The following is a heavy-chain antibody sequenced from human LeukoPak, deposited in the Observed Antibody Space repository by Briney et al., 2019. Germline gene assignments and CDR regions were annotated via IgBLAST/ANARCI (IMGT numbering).Heavy chain of an antibody. Sequence: ASVKVSCKASGYTFSSYGISWVRQAPGQGLEWMGWISAYSGNTNYAQKLQSRVTISTDTSTSTAYMELRSLRSDDTAVYYCARAKLGYCSGGSCYYYYYGMDVWGQGTTVTVSS. J-gene: IGHJ6*02. CDR2: ISAYSGNT. D-gene: IGHD2-15*01. CDR1: GYTFSSYG. V-gene: IGHV1-18*01. CDR3: ARAKLGYCSGGSCYYYYYGMDV.